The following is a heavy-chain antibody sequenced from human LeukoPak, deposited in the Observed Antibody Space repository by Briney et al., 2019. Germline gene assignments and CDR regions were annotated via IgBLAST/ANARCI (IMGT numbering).Heavy chain of an antibody. CDR2: ISSGRSYI. D-gene: IGHD4-17*01. CDR3: ARDMTTATTCYLQH. V-gene: IGHV3-21*01. Sequence: KPGRSLRLSCTASGFTFGDYAMNWVRQAPGKGLEWVSSISSGRSYIYYADSVKGRFTISRDNAKNSLYLQMNSLRAEDTAVYYCARDMTTATTCYLQHWGQGTLVTVSS. CDR1: GFTFGDYA. J-gene: IGHJ1*01.